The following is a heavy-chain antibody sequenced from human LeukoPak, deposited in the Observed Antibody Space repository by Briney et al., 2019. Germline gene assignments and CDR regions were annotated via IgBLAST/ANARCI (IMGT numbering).Heavy chain of an antibody. CDR3: ARLQPAHYFFDY. V-gene: IGHV4-34*01. CDR1: GGSFSGYY. CDR2: IHHSGST. D-gene: IGHD6-13*01. Sequence: SETLSLTCAVYGGSFSGYYWSWIRQPPGKGLEWIGEIHHSGSTNYNPSLKSRVTISVDTSKNQVSLKLSSVTAADTAVYYCARLQPAHYFFDYWDPGTLVTVSS. J-gene: IGHJ4*02.